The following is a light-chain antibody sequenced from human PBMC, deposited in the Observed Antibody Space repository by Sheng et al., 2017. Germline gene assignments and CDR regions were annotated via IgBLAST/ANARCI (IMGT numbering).Light chain of an antibody. J-gene: IGKJ5*01. CDR2: LGF. Sequence: EIVMTQSPLSLPVTPGEPASISCRSSQSLLDSNGNNYLDWYLQKPGQSPQLLIYLGFNRASGVPDRFSGSGSGTDFTLKISRVEAEDVGVYYCMQALQTPLTFGQGTRLEI. CDR1: QSLLDSNGNNY. V-gene: IGKV2-28*01. CDR3: MQALQTPLT.